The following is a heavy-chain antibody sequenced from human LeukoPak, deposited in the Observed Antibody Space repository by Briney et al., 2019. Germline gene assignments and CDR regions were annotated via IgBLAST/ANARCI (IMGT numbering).Heavy chain of an antibody. D-gene: IGHD6-13*01. V-gene: IGHV3-33*01. CDR2: IWYDGSNK. Sequence: GGSLRLSCAASGFTFSSYGMHWVRQAPGKGLEWVAVIWYDGSNKYYADSVKGRFTISRDNSKNTLYLQMNSLRAEDTAVYYCARIGPEDKEYSSSWYVPYYYYGMDVWGQGTTVTVSS. CDR3: ARIGPEDKEYSSSWYVPYYYYGMDV. J-gene: IGHJ6*02. CDR1: GFTFSSYG.